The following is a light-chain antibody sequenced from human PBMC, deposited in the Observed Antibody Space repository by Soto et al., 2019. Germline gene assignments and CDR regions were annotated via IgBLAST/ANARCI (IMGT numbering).Light chain of an antibody. Sequence: EIVLTHSPATLSLSPRERATLSCRASQSVSSYLAWYQQKPGQAPRLLIYDASNRATGIPARFSGSGSGTDFTLTISSLEPEDFAVYYCQQRSNPPTFGGGTKVDIK. J-gene: IGKJ4*01. CDR2: DAS. V-gene: IGKV3-11*01. CDR3: QQRSNPPT. CDR1: QSVSSY.